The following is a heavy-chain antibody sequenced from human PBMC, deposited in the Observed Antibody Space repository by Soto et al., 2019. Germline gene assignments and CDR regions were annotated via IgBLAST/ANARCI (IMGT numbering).Heavy chain of an antibody. V-gene: IGHV3-15*01. CDR2: IKRKADGGTT. CDR3: RTQWLD. CDR1: GFPFTNAW. Sequence: GGSLRLSCAASGFPFTNAWMSWVRQAPGKGLEWVGRIKRKADGGTTDFAAPVKGRFTISRDDSKNTVYLQMNSLKTEDTAVYYCRTQWLDWGQGILVTVS. D-gene: IGHD6-19*01. J-gene: IGHJ4*02.